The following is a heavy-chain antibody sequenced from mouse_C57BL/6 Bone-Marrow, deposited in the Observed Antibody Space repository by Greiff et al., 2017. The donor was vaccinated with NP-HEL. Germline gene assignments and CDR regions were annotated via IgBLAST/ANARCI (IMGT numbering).Heavy chain of an antibody. CDR1: GFTFSDYY. CDR3: ARIYDYFYFDY. V-gene: IGHV5-16*01. D-gene: IGHD2-4*01. J-gene: IGHJ2*01. Sequence: EVKVVESEGGLVQPGSSMKLSCTASGFTFSDYYMAWVRQVPEKGLEWVANINYDGSSTYYLDSLKSRFIISRDNAKNILYLQMSSLKSEDTASYYCARIYDYFYFDYWGQGTTLTVSS. CDR2: INYDGSST.